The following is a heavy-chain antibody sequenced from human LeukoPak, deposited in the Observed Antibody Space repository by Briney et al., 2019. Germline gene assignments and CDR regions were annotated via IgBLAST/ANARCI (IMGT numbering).Heavy chain of an antibody. CDR2: IYYSGST. V-gene: IGHV4-39*01. CDR1: GGSISSSNYY. Sequence: PSETLSLTCTVSGGSISSSNYYWGWIRQPPGKGLEWIGSIYYSGSTYCNPSLKSRVTISVDMSKNQFSLKLSSVTAADTAVYYCARQHYDSSGYDGLDYWGQGTLVTVSS. J-gene: IGHJ4*02. CDR3: ARQHYDSSGYDGLDY. D-gene: IGHD3-22*01.